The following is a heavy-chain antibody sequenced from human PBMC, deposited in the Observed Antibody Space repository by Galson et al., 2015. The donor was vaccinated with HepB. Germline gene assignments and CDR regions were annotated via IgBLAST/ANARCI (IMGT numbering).Heavy chain of an antibody. Sequence: SVKVSCKASGYTFTSYAMHWVRQAPGQRLEWMGWINAGNGNTKYPQKFQGRVTITRDTSASTAYMELSSLRSEDTAVYYCARARLLTRANWFDPWGQGTLVTVSS. J-gene: IGHJ5*02. D-gene: IGHD2-21*02. CDR3: ARARLLTRANWFDP. CDR2: INAGNGNT. V-gene: IGHV1-3*01. CDR1: GYTFTSYA.